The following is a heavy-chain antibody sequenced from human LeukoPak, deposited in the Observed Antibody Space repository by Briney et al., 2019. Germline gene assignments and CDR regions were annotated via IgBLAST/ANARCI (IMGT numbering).Heavy chain of an antibody. D-gene: IGHD3-16*01. CDR1: GFTFSSYA. Sequence: QPGGSLRLSCAASGFTFSSYAMHWVRQAPGKGLEWVAVISYDGSNKYSADSVRGRFTISRDNSKNTLYLQANSLRAEDTAVYYCAKAFGWVAGITFWGQGTLVTVSS. V-gene: IGHV3-30-3*01. CDR2: ISYDGSNK. J-gene: IGHJ4*02. CDR3: AKAFGWVAGITF.